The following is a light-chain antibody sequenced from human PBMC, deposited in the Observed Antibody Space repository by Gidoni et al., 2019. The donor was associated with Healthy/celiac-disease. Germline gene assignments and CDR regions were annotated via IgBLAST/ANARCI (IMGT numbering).Light chain of an antibody. CDR1: ALPKQY. CDR3: QSADSSGTYEV. V-gene: IGLV3-25*02. J-gene: IGLJ2*01. CDR2: KDS. Sequence: SYELTQPPSVSVSPGQPARITCSGDALPKQYAYWYQQKPGHAPVLVIYKDSERPSGIPERFSGSSSGTTVTLTISGVQAEDEADYYCQSADSSGTYEVFGGGTKLTV.